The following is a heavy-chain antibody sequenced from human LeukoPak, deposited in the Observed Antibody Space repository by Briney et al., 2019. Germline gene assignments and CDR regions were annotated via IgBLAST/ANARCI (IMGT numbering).Heavy chain of an antibody. CDR1: GFAFSSYW. D-gene: IGHD6-19*01. CDR2: IKPDGSGK. J-gene: IGHJ4*02. Sequence: GGSLRLSCAASGFAFSSYWMTWVRQAPGKSLEWVANIKPDGSGKNYVDSVKGRFTISRDNAKNSLYPQMKGLRVEDTAVYYCSSQPAVLDLDCWGQGTLVTVSS. CDR3: SSQPAVLDLDC. V-gene: IGHV3-7*01.